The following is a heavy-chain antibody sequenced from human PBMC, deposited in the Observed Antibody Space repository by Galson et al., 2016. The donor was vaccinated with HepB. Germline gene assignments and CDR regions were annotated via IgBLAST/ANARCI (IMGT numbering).Heavy chain of an antibody. CDR1: GFTFSNYG. CDR3: GKHGGFGY. J-gene: IGHJ4*02. D-gene: IGHD3-16*01. Sequence: SLRLSCAASGFTFSNYGMQWVRQAPGKGLQWVALISYDGRTKFYADSVKGRFTISRDNSKNTLYLYMNNLTAGDTAIYYCGKHGGFGYWGQGALVTVSS. CDR2: ISYDGRTK. V-gene: IGHV3-30*18.